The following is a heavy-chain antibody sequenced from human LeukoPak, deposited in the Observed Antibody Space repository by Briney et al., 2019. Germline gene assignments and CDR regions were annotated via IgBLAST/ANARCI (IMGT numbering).Heavy chain of an antibody. CDR3: AKGKYSSGGVPDY. CDR2: ISGSGGNI. D-gene: IGHD6-19*01. J-gene: IGHJ4*02. V-gene: IGHV3-23*01. CDR1: GFTFNNYV. Sequence: HPGGSLRLSCAASGFTFNNYVMSWVRQTPGKGLEWISGISGSGGNIYYADSVKGRFTISRDNSKNTLYLQINSLRGEDTAVYYCAKGKYSSGGVPDYWGQGTLVTVSS.